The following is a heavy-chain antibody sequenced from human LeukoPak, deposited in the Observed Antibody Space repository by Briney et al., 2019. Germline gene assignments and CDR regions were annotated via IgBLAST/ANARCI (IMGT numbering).Heavy chain of an antibody. V-gene: IGHV4-34*01. CDR1: GGSFSGYY. CDR3: ARHPHPRKTRYYYGSGSYYNGAFDY. CDR2: INHSGST. J-gene: IGHJ4*02. Sequence: SETLSLTCAVYGGSFSGYYWIWTRQPPGKGLEWIGDINHSGSTNYNPSLKSRVTISVDTSKNQFSLKLSSVTAADTAVYYCARHPHPRKTRYYYGSGSYYNGAFDYWGQGTLVTVSS. D-gene: IGHD3-10*01.